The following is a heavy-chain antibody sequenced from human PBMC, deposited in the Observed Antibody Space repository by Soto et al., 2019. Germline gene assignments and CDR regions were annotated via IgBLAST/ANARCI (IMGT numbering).Heavy chain of an antibody. CDR1: GGSFSGYY. J-gene: IGHJ4*02. D-gene: IGHD1-26*01. Sequence: LWASETLSLTCAVYGGSFSGYYWSWIRQPPGTGLEWIGEINHSGSTNYNPSLKSRVTISVDTSKNQFSLKLSSVTAADTAVYYCARGAVAGDNSIVGAKTLSHFDYWGQRTLVTAPQ. CDR2: INHSGST. V-gene: IGHV4-34*01. CDR3: ARGAVAGDNSIVGAKTLSHFDY.